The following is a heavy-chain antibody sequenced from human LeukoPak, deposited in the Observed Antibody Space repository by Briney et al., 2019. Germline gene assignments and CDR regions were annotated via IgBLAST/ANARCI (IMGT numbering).Heavy chain of an antibody. CDR2: ISYDGSNK. D-gene: IGHD6-19*01. J-gene: IGHJ5*02. V-gene: IGHV3-30-3*01. CDR1: GFTFSSYA. Sequence: GGSLRLSCAASGFTFSSYAMHWVRQAPGKGLEWVAVISYDGSNKYYADSVKGRFTISRDNSKNTLYLQMNSLRAEDTAVYYCARDRGYSSGWYPGDWFDPWGQGTLVTVSS. CDR3: ARDRGYSSGWYPGDWFDP.